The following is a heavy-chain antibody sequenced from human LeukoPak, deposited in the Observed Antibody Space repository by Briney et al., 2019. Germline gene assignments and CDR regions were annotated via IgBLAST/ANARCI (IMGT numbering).Heavy chain of an antibody. V-gene: IGHV3-30-3*01. CDR2: ISYDGSNK. D-gene: IGHD3-16*01. J-gene: IGHJ4*02. CDR1: GFTFSSYA. CDR3: ARMFYDYVWGSHWDH. Sequence: GRSLRLSCAASGFTFSSYAMHWVRQAPGKGLEWVAVISYDGSNKYYADSVKGRFTISRDNSKNTLYLQMNSLRAEDTAVYYCARMFYDYVWGSHWDHWGQGTLVTVSS.